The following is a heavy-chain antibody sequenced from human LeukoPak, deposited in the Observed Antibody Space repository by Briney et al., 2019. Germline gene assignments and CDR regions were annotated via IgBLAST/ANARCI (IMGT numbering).Heavy chain of an antibody. CDR3: AKHSYITMVRGFLDY. J-gene: IGHJ4*02. D-gene: IGHD3-10*01. CDR2: ISGSGGST. CDR1: GFTFSSYA. Sequence: PGGSLRLSCAASGFTFSSYAMSWVRQVPGKGLEWVSAISGSGGSTYYADSVKGRFTISRDNSKNTLYLQMNSLRAEDTAVYYCAKHSYITMVRGFLDYWGQGTLVTVSS. V-gene: IGHV3-23*01.